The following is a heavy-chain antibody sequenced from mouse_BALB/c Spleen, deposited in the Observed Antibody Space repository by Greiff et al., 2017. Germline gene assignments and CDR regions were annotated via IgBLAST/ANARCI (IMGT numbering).Heavy chain of an antibody. Sequence: QVQLQQSGAELMKPGASVKISCKATGYTFSSYWIEWVKQRPGHGLERIGEILPGSGSTNYNEKFKGKATFTADTSSNTAYMQLSSLTSEDSAVYYCARGAARACFDYWGQGTTLTVSS. V-gene: IGHV1-9*01. J-gene: IGHJ2*01. CDR1: GYTFSSYW. CDR3: ARGAARACFDY. CDR2: ILPGSGST. D-gene: IGHD3-1*01.